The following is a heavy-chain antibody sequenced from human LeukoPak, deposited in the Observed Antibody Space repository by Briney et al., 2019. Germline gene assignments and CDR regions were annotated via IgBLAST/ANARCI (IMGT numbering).Heavy chain of an antibody. V-gene: IGHV1-69*04. J-gene: IGHJ4*02. CDR2: IIPILGIA. CDR1: GGTFSSYA. CDR3: ARDGGYSYGHFDY. D-gene: IGHD5-18*01. Sequence: SVKVSCKASGGTFSSYAISWVRQAPGQGLEWMGRIIPILGIANYAQKFQGRVTITADKSTSTAYMELSSLRSEDTAVYYCARDGGYSYGHFDYWGQGTLVTVSS.